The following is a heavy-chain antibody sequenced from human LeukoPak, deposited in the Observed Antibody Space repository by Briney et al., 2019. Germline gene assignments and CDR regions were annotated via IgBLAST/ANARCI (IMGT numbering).Heavy chain of an antibody. CDR3: ARHMAVADYYFDY. CDR2: IYYSGST. Sequence: SETLSLTCTVSGGSISSSSYYWGWIRQPPGKGLEWIGYIYYSGSTNYNPSLKSRVTISVDTSKNQFSLKLSSVTAADTAVYYCARHMAVADYYFDYWGQGTLVTVSS. CDR1: GGSISSSSYY. J-gene: IGHJ4*02. D-gene: IGHD6-19*01. V-gene: IGHV4-61*05.